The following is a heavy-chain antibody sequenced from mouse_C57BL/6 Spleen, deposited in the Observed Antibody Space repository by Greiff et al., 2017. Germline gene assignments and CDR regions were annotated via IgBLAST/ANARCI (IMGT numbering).Heavy chain of an antibody. V-gene: IGHV1-50*01. J-gene: IGHJ2*01. Sequence: QVQLQQPGAELVKPGASVKLSCKASGYTFTSYWMQWVKQRPGQGLEWIGEIDPSDSYTNYNQKFKGKATLTVDTSSSTAYMHLSSLTSEDSAVYYCARGDSSGTGNWGQGTTLTVSS. CDR2: IDPSDSYT. D-gene: IGHD3-2*02. CDR3: ARGDSSGTGN. CDR1: GYTFTSYW.